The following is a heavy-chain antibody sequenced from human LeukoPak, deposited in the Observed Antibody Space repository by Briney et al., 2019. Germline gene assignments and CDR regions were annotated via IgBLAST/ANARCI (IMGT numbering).Heavy chain of an antibody. D-gene: IGHD3-16*02. J-gene: IGHJ5*02. V-gene: IGHV4-34*01. CDR1: GGSFSGYY. Sequence: PSETLSLTCAVYGGSFSGYYWSWIRQPPGKGLEWIGEINHSGSTNYNPSLKSRVTISVDTSKNQFSLKLSSVTAADTAVYYCARAQIGVDYVWGSYRPSVGWLDPWGQGTLVTVSS. CDR3: ARAQIGVDYVWGSYRPSVGWLDP. CDR2: INHSGST.